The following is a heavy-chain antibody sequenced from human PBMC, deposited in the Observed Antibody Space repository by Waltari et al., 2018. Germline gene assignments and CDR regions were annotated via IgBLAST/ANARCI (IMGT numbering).Heavy chain of an antibody. D-gene: IGHD2-2*01. Sequence: QITLKESGPTLVKPTQTLTLTCTFSGFSLSTSGVGVGWIRQPPGKALEWLALIYWNDDKRYSPSLKSRLTIAKDTSRNQVVLTMSNMDPVDTATYYCAHFPAAFRAAYYFDYWGQGTLVTVSS. CDR3: AHFPAAFRAAYYFDY. CDR1: GFSLSTSGVG. V-gene: IGHV2-5*01. J-gene: IGHJ4*02. CDR2: IYWNDDK.